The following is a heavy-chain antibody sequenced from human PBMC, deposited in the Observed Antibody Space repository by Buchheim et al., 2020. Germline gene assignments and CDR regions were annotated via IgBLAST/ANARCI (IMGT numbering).Heavy chain of an antibody. CDR1: GGSISSGDYY. D-gene: IGHD2-2*02. CDR2: IYDSGST. V-gene: IGHV4-30-4*01. J-gene: IGHJ6*02. CDR3: ARYSMGVPAAIVYYYYGMDV. Sequence: QVQLQESGPGLVKPSQTLSLTCTVSGGSISSGDYYWIWIRQPPGKGLEWIGYIYDSGSTYYNPYLKSRVTISVDTSKNQFSLKLSSVTAADTAVYYCARYSMGVPAAIVYYYYGMDVWGQGTT.